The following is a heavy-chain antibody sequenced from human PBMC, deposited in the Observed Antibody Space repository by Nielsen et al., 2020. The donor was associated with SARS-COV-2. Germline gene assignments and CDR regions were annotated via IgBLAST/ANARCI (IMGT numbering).Heavy chain of an antibody. D-gene: IGHD6-25*01. CDR2: IRGQVFGGAK. V-gene: IGHV3-49*03. CDR3: SRVRAGAFDL. Sequence: GESLKISCAASGFTFSDYYMSWIRQAPGKGLEWVGFIRGQVFGGAKEYAASVKDRFVITRDESKSIMYLQMNSLKTEDTAVYFCSRVRAGAFDLWGQGTMVTVSS. CDR1: GFTFSDYY. J-gene: IGHJ3*01.